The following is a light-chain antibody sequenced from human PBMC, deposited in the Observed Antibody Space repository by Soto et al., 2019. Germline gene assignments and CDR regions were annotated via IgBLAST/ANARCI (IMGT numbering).Light chain of an antibody. V-gene: IGKV3-15*01. CDR2: GAS. CDR3: QQYNNWPRA. Sequence: EIVLTQSPGTLSLSPGERATLSCRASQSVRSNLAWYQQKPGQAPRLLIYGASTRATGIPARFSGSGSGTEFTFTISSLQSEDFAVYYCQQYNNWPRAFGQGTKVDIK. J-gene: IGKJ1*01. CDR1: QSVRSN.